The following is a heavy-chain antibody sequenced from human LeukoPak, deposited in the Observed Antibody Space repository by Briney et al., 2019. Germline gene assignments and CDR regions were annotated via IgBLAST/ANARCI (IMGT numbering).Heavy chain of an antibody. J-gene: IGHJ4*02. Sequence: GGSLRLSCAASGFTFSSYAMHWVRQAPGKGLEWVAVISYDGSNKYYADSVKGRFTISRDNSKNTLYLQMNSLRAEDTAVYYCARDRLVVLAALAYWGQGTLVTVSS. D-gene: IGHD2-2*01. CDR3: ARDRLVVLAALAY. CDR2: ISYDGSNK. CDR1: GFTFSSYA. V-gene: IGHV3-30-3*01.